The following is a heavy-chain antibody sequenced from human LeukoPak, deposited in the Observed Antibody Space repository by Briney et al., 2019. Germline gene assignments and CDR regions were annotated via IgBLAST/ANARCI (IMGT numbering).Heavy chain of an antibody. CDR3: ANSGSFGVVIYYFDY. D-gene: IGHD3-3*01. CDR2: ISGSGGST. V-gene: IGHV3-23*01. CDR1: GFTFSSYA. J-gene: IGHJ4*02. Sequence: PGGSLRLSCAASGFTFSSYAMSWVRQAPGKGLEWVSAISGSGGSTYYADSVKGRFTISRDNSKNTLYLQMNSLRAEDTAVYYCANSGSFGVVIYYFDYWGQGTQVTVSS.